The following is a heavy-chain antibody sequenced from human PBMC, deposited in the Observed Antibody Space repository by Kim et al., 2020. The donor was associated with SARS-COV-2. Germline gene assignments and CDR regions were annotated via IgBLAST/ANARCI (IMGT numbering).Heavy chain of an antibody. J-gene: IGHJ6*02. CDR2: LSWKTGHI. D-gene: IGHD6-19*01. Sequence: GGSLRLSCAASGFTLEDYALHWVRQAPGKGLEWVSGLSWKTGHIGYADSVKGRFTMSRDNAKKSLYLEMNSLRPEDTALYYCAKDIGDGIAVTTTGSYFYYYYALDVWGRGTTVTVSS. CDR3: AKDIGDGIAVTTTGSYFYYYYALDV. CDR1: GFTLEDYA. V-gene: IGHV3-9*01.